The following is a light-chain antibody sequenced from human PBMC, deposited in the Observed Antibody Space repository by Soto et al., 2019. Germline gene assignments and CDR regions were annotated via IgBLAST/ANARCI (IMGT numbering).Light chain of an antibody. Sequence: EIVLTQSPGTLSLSPGERATLSCRASQSVSNNYLAWYQQKPGQAPRLLIYGASSRATGIPDRFSGSGSGTDFTLTISSLEPEDFAVYYCQQRTNWPWTFGQGTKVDI. CDR3: QQRTNWPWT. CDR1: QSVSNNY. J-gene: IGKJ1*01. V-gene: IGKV3D-20*02. CDR2: GAS.